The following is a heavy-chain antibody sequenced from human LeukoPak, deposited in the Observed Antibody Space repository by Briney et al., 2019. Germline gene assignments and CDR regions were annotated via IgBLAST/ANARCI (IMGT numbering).Heavy chain of an antibody. CDR2: ISGSGGST. CDR3: AKDRWFGELSYFDY. D-gene: IGHD3-10*01. Sequence: PEGSLRLSCAASGFTFSSYAMSWVRQAPGKGLEWVSAISGSGGSTYYADSVKGRFTISRDNSKNTLYMQMNSLRAEDTAVYYCAKDRWFGELSYFDYWGQGTLVTVSS. V-gene: IGHV3-23*01. J-gene: IGHJ4*02. CDR1: GFTFSSYA.